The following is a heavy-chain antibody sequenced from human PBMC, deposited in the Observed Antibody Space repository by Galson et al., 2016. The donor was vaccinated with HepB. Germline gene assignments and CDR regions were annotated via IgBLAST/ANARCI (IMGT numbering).Heavy chain of an antibody. D-gene: IGHD1-26*01. J-gene: IGHJ4*02. V-gene: IGHV3-23*01. CDR2: ISSSGGTT. CDR3: AKGAAGGTYSALDY. Sequence: SLRLSCAASGFTFGSYAMTWIRQAPGKGLEWVSSISSSGGTTYFPDSVKGRFPISRDGSESTLYVHMNRLRVEDTAVYYCAKGAAGGTYSALDYWGRGVLVTVSP. CDR1: GFTFGSYA.